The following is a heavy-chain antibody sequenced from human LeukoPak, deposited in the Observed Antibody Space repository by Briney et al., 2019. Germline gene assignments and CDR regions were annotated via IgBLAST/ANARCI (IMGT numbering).Heavy chain of an antibody. V-gene: IGHV3-30*02. Sequence: GGSRRLSCAASGFRFSNYGMHWVRQAPGKGLEWVAFIRYDGSSKYYTDSVKGRLTISRDNSKNTLYLQMDSLRAEDTAVYYCAKDLGYAGGYDSYFNHWGQGTLVTVSS. D-gene: IGHD5-12*01. CDR3: AKDLGYAGGYDSYFNH. J-gene: IGHJ1*01. CDR2: IRYDGSSK. CDR1: GFRFSNYG.